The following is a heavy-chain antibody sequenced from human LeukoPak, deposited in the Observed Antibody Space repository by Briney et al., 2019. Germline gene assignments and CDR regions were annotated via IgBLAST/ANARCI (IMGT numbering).Heavy chain of an antibody. CDR2: INHSGST. J-gene: IGHJ4*02. CDR3: ARRSPPALYYYDSSGYYPKSTYFDY. Sequence: SETLSLTCTVSGDSINAYYWSWLRQPPGKGLEWIGEINHSGSTNYNPSLKSRVTISVDTSKNQFSLKLSSVTAADTAVYYCARRSPPALYYYDSSGYYPKSTYFDYWGQGTLVTVSS. CDR1: GDSINAYY. V-gene: IGHV4-34*01. D-gene: IGHD3-22*01.